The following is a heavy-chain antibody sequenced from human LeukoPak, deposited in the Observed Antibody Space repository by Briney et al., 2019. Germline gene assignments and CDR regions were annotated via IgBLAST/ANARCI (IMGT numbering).Heavy chain of an antibody. CDR3: ARDADSSSPGYYFDY. CDR2: INPSGGST. J-gene: IGHJ4*02. V-gene: IGHV1-46*02. Sequence: GASVKVSCKASGYTFKTYYMHWVRQAPGQGLEWMGIINPSGGSTSYAQKFQGRVTMTRDTSTSTVYMELSSLRSEDTAVYYCARDADSSSPGYYFDYWGQGTLVTVSS. CDR1: GYTFKTYY. D-gene: IGHD6-6*01.